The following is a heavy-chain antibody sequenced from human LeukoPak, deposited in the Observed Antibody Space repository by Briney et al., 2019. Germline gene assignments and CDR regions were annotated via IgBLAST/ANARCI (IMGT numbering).Heavy chain of an antibody. CDR2: ISSSSSYI. V-gene: IGHV3-21*04. Sequence: GGSLRLSCAASGFTFSSYSMNWVRQAPGKGLEWVSSISSSSSYIYYADSVKGRFTISRDNAKNSLYLQMNSLRADDTAVYYCAREGLSVDTAMAVTDYWGQGTLVTVSS. D-gene: IGHD5-18*01. J-gene: IGHJ4*02. CDR1: GFTFSSYS. CDR3: AREGLSVDTAMAVTDY.